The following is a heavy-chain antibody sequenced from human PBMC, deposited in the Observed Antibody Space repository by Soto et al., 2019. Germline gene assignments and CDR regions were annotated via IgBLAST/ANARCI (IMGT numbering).Heavy chain of an antibody. J-gene: IGHJ3*01. V-gene: IGHV3-48*02. Sequence: EVQLVESGGGLIQPRRSLRISCAAPGFNFRNYAMNLVRQAAVKGLEWISYIRVGGGTIFSADSVKGRFTISRDDVQNSLYLEMTALGEEVTSLYCCMIAEQWDFDVWGQGALVIVCS. CDR2: IRVGGGTI. D-gene: IGHD1-26*01. CDR3: MIAEQWDFDV. CDR1: GFNFRNYA.